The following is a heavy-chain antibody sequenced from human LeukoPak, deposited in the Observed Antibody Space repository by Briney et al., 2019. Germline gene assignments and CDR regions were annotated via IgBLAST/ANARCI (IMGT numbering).Heavy chain of an antibody. CDR2: ISGSGGST. D-gene: IGHD3-3*01. Sequence: PGGSLRLSCAVSGFTFSNYAMNWVRQAPGKGLERVSGISGSGGSTYYADSVKGRFTISRDNSKNTLYLQMNSLRAEDTAVYYCAKPPKHYSGYYRLWYFQHWGQGTLVTVSS. CDR1: GFTFSNYA. V-gene: IGHV3-23*01. CDR3: AKPPKHYSGYYRLWYFQH. J-gene: IGHJ1*01.